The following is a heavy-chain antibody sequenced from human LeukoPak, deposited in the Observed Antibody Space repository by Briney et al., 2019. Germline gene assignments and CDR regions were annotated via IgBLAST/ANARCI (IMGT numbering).Heavy chain of an antibody. CDR3: AREGYCSSTSCYGYYYYGMDV. Sequence: KPGGSLRLSCEASGFNFHNFAMHWVRQAPGKGLEWVSSISSSSSYIYYADSVKGRFTISRDNSKNTLYLQMNSLRAEDTAVYYCAREGYCSSTSCYGYYYYGMDVWGQGTTVTVSS. CDR1: GFNFHNFA. V-gene: IGHV3-21*01. CDR2: ISSSSSYI. D-gene: IGHD2-2*01. J-gene: IGHJ6*02.